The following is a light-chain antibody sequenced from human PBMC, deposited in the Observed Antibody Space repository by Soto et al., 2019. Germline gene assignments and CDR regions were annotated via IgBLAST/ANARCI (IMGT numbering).Light chain of an antibody. Sequence: EIVLTQSPGTLSLSPGERATLSCRASQSVSSYLAWYQQKPGQAPRLLIYDASNRATGIPARFSGSGSGTDCTLTISSLEPEDVAVYYCQQRSNWPITLGQGTRLEIK. J-gene: IGKJ5*01. CDR1: QSVSSY. CDR2: DAS. V-gene: IGKV3-11*01. CDR3: QQRSNWPIT.